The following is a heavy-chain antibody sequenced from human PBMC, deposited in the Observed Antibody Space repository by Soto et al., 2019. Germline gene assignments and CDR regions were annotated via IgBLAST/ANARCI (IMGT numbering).Heavy chain of an antibody. J-gene: IGHJ4*02. CDR3: ARLIRLSGKLHWDFDY. CDR2: IYYSGST. CDR1: GGSISSGGYY. Sequence: PSETLSLTCTVSGGSISSGGYYWSWIRQHPGKGLEWIGYIYYSGSTNYNPSLKSRVTISVDTSKNQFSLKLSSVTAADTAVYYCARLIRLSGKLHWDFDYWGQGTLVTVSS. D-gene: IGHD3-10*01. V-gene: IGHV4-31*03.